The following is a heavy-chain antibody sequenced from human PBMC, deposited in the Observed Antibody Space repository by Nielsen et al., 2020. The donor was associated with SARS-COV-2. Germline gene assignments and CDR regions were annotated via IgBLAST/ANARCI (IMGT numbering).Heavy chain of an antibody. J-gene: IGHJ3*02. Sequence: ASVKVSCKASGYTFTGYYIHWVRQAPGQGLEWMGRINPNNGGTDSAQKFQGWVTMTRDTSISTAYMELSRLRSDDTAVYYCARNELPVDAFDIWGQGTMVTVSS. CDR3: ARNELPVDAFDI. CDR1: GYTFTGYY. CDR2: INPNNGGT. D-gene: IGHD2-15*01. V-gene: IGHV1-2*04.